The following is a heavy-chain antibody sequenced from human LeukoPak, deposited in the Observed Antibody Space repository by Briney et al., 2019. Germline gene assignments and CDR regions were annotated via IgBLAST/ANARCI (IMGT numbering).Heavy chain of an antibody. Sequence: PGGSLRLSCAASGFTFDDYGMSWVRQAPGKGLEWVSGINWNGGSTGYADSVKGRFTISRDNAKNSLYLQMNSLRAEDTALYYCARQGSGSNYYYYMDVWGKGTTVTVSS. D-gene: IGHD3-10*01. J-gene: IGHJ6*03. V-gene: IGHV3-20*04. CDR3: ARQGSGSNYYYYMDV. CDR1: GFTFDDYG. CDR2: INWNGGST.